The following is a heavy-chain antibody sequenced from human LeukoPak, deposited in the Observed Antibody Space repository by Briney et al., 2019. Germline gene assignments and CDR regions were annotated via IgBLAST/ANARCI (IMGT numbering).Heavy chain of an antibody. CDR3: AGEYSSSWFGGWFDP. V-gene: IGHV3-48*02. Sequence: GGSLRLSCAASGFSFSSYSMNWVRQAPGKGLEWVSYISSSSSTIYYADSVKGRFTISRDNAKKSLYLQMNSLRDEDTAVYYCAGEYSSSWFGGWFDPWGEGTLVTVSS. CDR2: ISSSSSTI. D-gene: IGHD2-2*01. CDR1: GFSFSSYS. J-gene: IGHJ5*02.